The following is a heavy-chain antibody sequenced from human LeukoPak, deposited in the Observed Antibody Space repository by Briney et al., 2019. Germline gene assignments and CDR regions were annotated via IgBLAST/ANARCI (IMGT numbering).Heavy chain of an antibody. Sequence: GGSLRLSCAASGFTFSSYSMNWVRQAPGKRLEWVSYIGSSSSTIYYADSVKGRFTISRDNAKNSLYLQMNSLRAEDTAVYYCARDRHYYGMDVWGQGATVTVSS. CDR2: IGSSSSTI. CDR1: GFTFSSYS. J-gene: IGHJ6*02. CDR3: ARDRHYYGMDV. V-gene: IGHV3-48*04.